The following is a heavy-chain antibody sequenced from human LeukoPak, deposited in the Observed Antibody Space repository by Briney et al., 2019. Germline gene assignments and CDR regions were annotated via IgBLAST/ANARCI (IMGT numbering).Heavy chain of an antibody. J-gene: IGHJ3*02. CDR2: INHSGST. Sequence: PSETLSLTCAVYGGSFSGYYWSWIRQPPGKGLEWIGEINHSGSTNYNLSLKSRVTISVDTSKNQFSLKLSSVTAADTAVYYCARGYVHHLAGAFDIWGQGTMVTVSS. V-gene: IGHV4-34*01. CDR3: ARGYVHHLAGAFDI. D-gene: IGHD3-16*01. CDR1: GGSFSGYY.